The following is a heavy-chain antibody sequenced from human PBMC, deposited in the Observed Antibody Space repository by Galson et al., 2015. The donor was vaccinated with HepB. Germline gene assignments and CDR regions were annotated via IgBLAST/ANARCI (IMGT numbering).Heavy chain of an antibody. Sequence: SVKVSCKASGGTFSSYAISWVRQAPGQGLEWMGGIIPIFGTANYAQKFQGRVTITADESTSTAYMELSSLRSEDTAVYYCARGAQTYYDFWSGSPDVWGQGTTVTVSS. J-gene: IGHJ6*02. D-gene: IGHD3-3*01. CDR2: IIPIFGTA. CDR3: ARGAQTYYDFWSGSPDV. CDR1: GGTFSSYA. V-gene: IGHV1-69*13.